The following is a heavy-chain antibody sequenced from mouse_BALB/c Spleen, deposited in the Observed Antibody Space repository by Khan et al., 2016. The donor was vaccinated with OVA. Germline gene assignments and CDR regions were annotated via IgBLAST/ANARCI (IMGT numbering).Heavy chain of an antibody. Sequence: VKLEVSGPGLVAPSQSLSITCTISGFSLTNYGVHWVRQPPGKGPEWLVVIWSDGSTTYNSALKSRLSISKDNSKSQVFLKMNSLQTDDTAMYYCARQPYYHYYVMDYWGQGTSVTVSS. D-gene: IGHD2-10*01. CDR3: ARQPYYHYYVMDY. J-gene: IGHJ4*01. V-gene: IGHV2-6-1*01. CDR2: IWSDGST. CDR1: GFSLTNYG.